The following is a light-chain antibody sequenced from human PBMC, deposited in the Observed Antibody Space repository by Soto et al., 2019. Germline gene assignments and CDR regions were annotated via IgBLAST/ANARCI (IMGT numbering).Light chain of an antibody. V-gene: IGLV2-14*01. J-gene: IGLJ1*01. CDR1: SSDVGGYNY. CDR3: SSYTSSSTYV. CDR2: EVS. Sequence: LTQPASVSGSPGQSITISCTGTSSDVGGYNYVSWYQQHPGKAPKLMIYEVSNRPSGVSNRFSGSKSGNTASLTISGLQAEDEADYYCSSYTSSSTYVFGTGTKVTLL.